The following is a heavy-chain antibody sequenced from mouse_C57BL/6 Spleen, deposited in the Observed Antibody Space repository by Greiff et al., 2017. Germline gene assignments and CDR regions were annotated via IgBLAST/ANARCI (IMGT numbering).Heavy chain of an antibody. CDR3: ANDYSNYGYFDV. CDR1: GYTFTSYW. Sequence: QVQLQQPGAELVQPGASVKVSCKASGYTFTSYWMHWVKQRPGQGLEWIGRIHPSDSDTNYNQKFKGKATLTVDKSSSTAYMQLSSLTSEDSAVYYCANDYSNYGYFDVWGTGTTVTVSS. V-gene: IGHV1-74*01. D-gene: IGHD2-5*01. J-gene: IGHJ1*03. CDR2: IHPSDSDT.